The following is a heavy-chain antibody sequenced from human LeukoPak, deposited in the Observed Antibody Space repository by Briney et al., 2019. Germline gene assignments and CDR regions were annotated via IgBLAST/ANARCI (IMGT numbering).Heavy chain of an antibody. CDR2: IKQDGSEK. J-gene: IGHJ4*02. D-gene: IGHD6-13*01. CDR1: GFTFSSYW. Sequence: PGGSLRLSCAASGFTFSSYWMSWVRQAPGKGLEGVANIKQDGSEKYYVDSVKGRFTISRDNAKNSLYLQMNSLRAEDTAVYYCARVTLAAAGISIYFDYWGQGTLVTVSS. CDR3: ARVTLAAAGISIYFDY. V-gene: IGHV3-7*01.